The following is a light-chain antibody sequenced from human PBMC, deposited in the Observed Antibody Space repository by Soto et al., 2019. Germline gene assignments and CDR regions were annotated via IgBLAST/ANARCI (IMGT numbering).Light chain of an antibody. CDR3: QQLNSYPPT. V-gene: IGKV1-9*01. CDR1: QTISSSF. J-gene: IGKJ2*01. Sequence: LTQSPGTLSLSPGERATLSCRASQTISSSFLAWYQQKPGKAPKFLIYAASTLQRGVPSRFSGSGSGTDFTLTISSLQPEDFATYFCQQLNSYPPTFGQGTELEIK. CDR2: AAS.